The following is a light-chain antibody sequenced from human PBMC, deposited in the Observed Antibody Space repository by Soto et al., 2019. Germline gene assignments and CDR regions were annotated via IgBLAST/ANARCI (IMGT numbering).Light chain of an antibody. V-gene: IGKV3-20*01. CDR3: QQYGSSPLWT. CDR1: HSVSSSY. J-gene: IGKJ1*01. CDR2: GAS. Sequence: EIVFKQSPGTLALSPGERASLSCRASHSVSSSYLAWYQQKPGQAPRLLIYGASSRATGIPDRFSGSGSGTDFTLTISRLEPEDFAVYYCQQYGSSPLWTFGQGTKVDIK.